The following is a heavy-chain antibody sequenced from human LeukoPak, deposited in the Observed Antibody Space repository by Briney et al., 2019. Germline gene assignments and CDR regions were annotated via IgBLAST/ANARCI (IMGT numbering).Heavy chain of an antibody. CDR3: AFEGYNYGYN. CDR2: IIPIFGTS. CDR1: GGTFSSYA. J-gene: IGHJ4*02. Sequence: SVKVSCKASGGTFSSYAINWVRQAPGQGLEWMGGIIPIFGTSNYAHKFQGRVAITADESTSTVYMELSSLRSDDTAIYYCAFEGYNYGYNWGQGTLVTVSS. V-gene: IGHV1-69*13. D-gene: IGHD5-18*01.